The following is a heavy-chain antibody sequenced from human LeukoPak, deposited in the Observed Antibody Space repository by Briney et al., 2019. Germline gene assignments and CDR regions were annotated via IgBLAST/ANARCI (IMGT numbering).Heavy chain of an antibody. CDR1: GYTFTSYD. Sequence: PWASVKLSCKASGYTFTSYDINWVRQATGQGLEWMGWMNPNSGNTGYAQKFQGRVTMTRNTSISTAYMELSSLRSEDTAVYYCARVIPSSIAARPIDYWGQGTLVTVSS. CDR3: ARVIPSSIAARPIDY. D-gene: IGHD6-6*01. J-gene: IGHJ4*02. CDR2: MNPNSGNT. V-gene: IGHV1-8*01.